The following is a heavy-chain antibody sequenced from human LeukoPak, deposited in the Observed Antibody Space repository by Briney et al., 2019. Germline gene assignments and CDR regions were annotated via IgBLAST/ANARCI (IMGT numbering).Heavy chain of an antibody. V-gene: IGHV4-4*07. CDR1: GGSISSYY. Sequence: SETLSLTCTVSGGSISSYYWSWVRQPAGKGLEWIGRIYTSGSTNYNPSLKSRVTMSVDTSKNQFSLKLSSVTAADTAVYYCARALIAVAGYNWFDPWGQGTLVTVSS. CDR3: ARALIAVAGYNWFDP. J-gene: IGHJ5*02. D-gene: IGHD6-19*01. CDR2: IYTSGST.